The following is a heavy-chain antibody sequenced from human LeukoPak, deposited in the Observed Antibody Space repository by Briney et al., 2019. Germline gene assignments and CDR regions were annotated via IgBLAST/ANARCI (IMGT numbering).Heavy chain of an antibody. CDR2: IYHSGST. J-gene: IGHJ5*02. D-gene: IGHD3-10*01. Sequence: SETLSLTCAVSGYSISSGYYWGWIRQPPGKGLEWIGSIYHSGSTYYNPSLKSRVTISVDTSKNQFSLKLSSVTAADTAVYYCARSGDHVVRGVRSWDWFDPWGEGTLVTVSS. CDR3: ARSGDHVVRGVRSWDWFDP. CDR1: GYSISSGYY. V-gene: IGHV4-38-2*01.